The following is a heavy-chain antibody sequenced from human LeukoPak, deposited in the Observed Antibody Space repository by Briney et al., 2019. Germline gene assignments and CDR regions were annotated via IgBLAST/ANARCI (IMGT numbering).Heavy chain of an antibody. CDR2: ISYDGSNK. CDR1: GFTFSSYA. V-gene: IGHV3-30-3*01. Sequence: GRSLRLSCAAPGFTFSSYAMHWVRQAPGKGLEWVAVISYDGSNKYYADSVKGRFTISRDNSKNTLYLQMNSLRAEDTAVYYCARDLIVDYYDSSGSWGQGTLVTVSS. CDR3: ARDLIVDYYDSSGS. D-gene: IGHD3-22*01. J-gene: IGHJ4*02.